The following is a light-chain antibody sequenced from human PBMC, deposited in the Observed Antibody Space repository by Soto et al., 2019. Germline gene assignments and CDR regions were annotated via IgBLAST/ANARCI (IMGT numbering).Light chain of an antibody. CDR2: GAS. CDR3: QHYADSPHT. Sequence: EIVMTQSPATLSVSPGERATLSCRASQSVSSNLAWYQQKPGQAPRLLIYGASSRATDIPDRFSGSGYGTDFILTISRLEPEDFAVYYCQHYADSPHTFGQGTKLEIK. CDR1: QSVSSN. J-gene: IGKJ2*01. V-gene: IGKV3-20*01.